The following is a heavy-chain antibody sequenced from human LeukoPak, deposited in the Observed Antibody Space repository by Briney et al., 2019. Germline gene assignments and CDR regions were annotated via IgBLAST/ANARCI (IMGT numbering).Heavy chain of an antibody. D-gene: IGHD5-18*01. CDR3: ARDRQRGYSYGSTVYYYYGMDV. CDR2: ISGSGGST. Sequence: PGGSLRLSCAASGFTFSSYAMSWVRQAPGKGLEWVSAISGSGGSTYYADSVKGRFTISRDNSKNTLYLQMNSLRAEDTAVYYCARDRQRGYSYGSTVYYYYGMDVWGQGTTVTVSS. J-gene: IGHJ6*02. CDR1: GFTFSSYA. V-gene: IGHV3-23*01.